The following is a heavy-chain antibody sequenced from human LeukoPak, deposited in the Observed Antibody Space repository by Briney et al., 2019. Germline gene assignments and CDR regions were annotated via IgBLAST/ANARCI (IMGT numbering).Heavy chain of an antibody. CDR1: GFTFSSYG. V-gene: IGHV3-33*01. J-gene: IGHJ4*02. CDR2: IWYDGSNK. Sequence: GGSLRLSCAASGFTFSSYGMHWVRQAPGKGLEWVAVIWYDGSNKYYADSVKGRFTISRDNSKNTLYLQMNSLRAEDTAVYYCARKGGRSHTYYFDYWGQGTLVTVSS. CDR3: ARKGGRSHTYYFDY.